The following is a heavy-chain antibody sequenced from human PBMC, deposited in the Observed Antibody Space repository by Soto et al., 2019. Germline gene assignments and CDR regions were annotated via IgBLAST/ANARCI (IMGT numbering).Heavy chain of an antibody. J-gene: IGHJ4*02. D-gene: IGHD2-15*01. CDR1: GYTFTSYG. Sequence: QVQLVQSGAEVKKPGASVKVSCKASGYTFTSYGISWVRQAPGQGLEWMGWISAYNGNTNYAQKLQGRVTMTTDTSTSTDYMELRRLRSDDTAVYYCASSDCSGGSCYSRFDYWGQGTLVTVSS. CDR2: ISAYNGNT. V-gene: IGHV1-18*01. CDR3: ASSDCSGGSCYSRFDY.